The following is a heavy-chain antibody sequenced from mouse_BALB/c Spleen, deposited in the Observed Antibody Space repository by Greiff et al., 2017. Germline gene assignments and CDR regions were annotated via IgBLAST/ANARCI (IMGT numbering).Heavy chain of an antibody. Sequence: VQLQQSGAELVKPGASVKMSCKASGYTFTSYWMHWVKQRPGQGLEWIGYINPSTGYTEYNQKFKDKATLTADKSSSTAYMQLSSLTSEDSAVYYCARWLLRGFYAMDYWGQGTSVTVSS. V-gene: IGHV1S26*01. D-gene: IGHD2-3*01. CDR2: INPSTGYT. CDR3: ARWLLRGFYAMDY. J-gene: IGHJ4*01. CDR1: GYTFTSYW.